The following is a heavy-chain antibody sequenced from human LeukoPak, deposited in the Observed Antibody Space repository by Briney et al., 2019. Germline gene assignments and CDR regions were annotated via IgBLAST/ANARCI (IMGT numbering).Heavy chain of an antibody. D-gene: IGHD3-22*01. Sequence: GGSLRLSCAASGFTVSSNSMSWVRQAPGKGLEWASVIYSGGSTFYADSVKGRFTISRDNSKNTLYLQMNSLRAEDTAVYYCARKHYYDSSGFFPPMDYWGQGTLVTVSS. CDR1: GFTVSSNS. J-gene: IGHJ4*02. CDR2: IYSGGST. CDR3: ARKHYYDSSGFFPPMDY. V-gene: IGHV3-66*01.